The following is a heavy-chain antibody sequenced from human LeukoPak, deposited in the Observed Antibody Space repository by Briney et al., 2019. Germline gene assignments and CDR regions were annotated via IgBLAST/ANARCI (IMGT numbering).Heavy chain of an antibody. CDR1: GFTFGSYW. V-gene: IGHV3-7*03. CDR2: IKQDGSEK. J-gene: IGHJ6*04. Sequence: PGGSLRLSCAASGFTFGSYWMSWVRQAPGKGLEWVANIKQDGSEKYYVDSVKGRFTISRDNAKNSLYLQMNSLRAEDTAVYYCARGGDYPLGYYYYYGMDVWGKGTTVTVSS. D-gene: IGHD2-21*02. CDR3: ARGGDYPLGYYYYYGMDV.